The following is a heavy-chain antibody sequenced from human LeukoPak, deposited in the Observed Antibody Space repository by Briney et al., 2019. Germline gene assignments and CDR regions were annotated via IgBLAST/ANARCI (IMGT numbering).Heavy chain of an antibody. D-gene: IGHD1-26*01. CDR3: ARGGSYLSAFDI. J-gene: IGHJ3*02. CDR2: INSGGTTM. Sequence: PGGSLRLSCAASGFTFSSYEMNWVRQAPGKGLEWVSHINSGGTTMYNADAVKGRFTISRDNSKNTLYLQMNSLRAEDTAVYYCARGGSYLSAFDIWGQGTMVTVSS. V-gene: IGHV3-48*03. CDR1: GFTFSSYE.